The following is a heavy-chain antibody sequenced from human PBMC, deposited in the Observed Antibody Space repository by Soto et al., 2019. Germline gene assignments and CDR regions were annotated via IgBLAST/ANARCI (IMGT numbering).Heavy chain of an antibody. CDR1: GFIFSDYY. D-gene: IGHD3-16*01. V-gene: IGHV3-11*01. Sequence: QVQLVESGGDLVKPGGSLRLSCAVSGFIFSDYYMVWIRQAPGKGLEWVSYISSSGTNISYADSVKGRFTISRDNVKNSLSRQMRTLRVEDTDVYYCARDGGRWTTRVGCFDPWGQGTLVTVSS. CDR2: ISSSGTNI. J-gene: IGHJ5*02. CDR3: ARDGGRWTTRVGCFDP.